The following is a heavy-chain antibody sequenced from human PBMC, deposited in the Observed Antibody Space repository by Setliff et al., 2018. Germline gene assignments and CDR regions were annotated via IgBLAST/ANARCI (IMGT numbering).Heavy chain of an antibody. CDR1: GFTVSVNY. CDR3: ARSGDPKSAFERYLFD. D-gene: IGHD1-1*01. CDR2: IYSSGDT. J-gene: IGHJ4*02. V-gene: IGHV3-66*02. Sequence: GESLKISCAASGFTVSVNYMSWVRQAPGQGLEWVSVIYSSGDTYTADSVRGRFIISRDNSKNMVYLQMNSLRSEDTALYFCARSGDPKSAFERYLFDWGQGTLVT.